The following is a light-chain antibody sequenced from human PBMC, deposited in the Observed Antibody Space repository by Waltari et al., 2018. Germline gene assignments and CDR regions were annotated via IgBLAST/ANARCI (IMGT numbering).Light chain of an antibody. Sequence: QSALTQPATVSGSPGQSLTISCTGTSSPFGGYNYVSWYQQHPGNAPKLIISEVSNRPSGVSNRFSGSSSGNTATLTIIGTQTVDEADYYCQAWHRFAAFFGGGTKLTVL. V-gene: IGLV2-14*01. CDR2: EVS. CDR1: SSPFGGYNY. J-gene: IGLJ2*01. CDR3: QAWHRFAAF.